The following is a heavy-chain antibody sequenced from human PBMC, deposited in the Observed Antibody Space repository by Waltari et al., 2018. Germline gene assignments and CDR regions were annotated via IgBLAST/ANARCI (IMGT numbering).Heavy chain of an antibody. Sequence: EVQLVESGGGLVKPGDSLRLSCVASGFTFANAWINWVRQAPGKGLEVVGRLKSKAEGGTTDYAAPVKGRCAISRDESKDTAYLQMNSLKTEDTAMYFCTTEGGRTWPMYWGQGTLVTVSS. CDR1: GFTFANAW. CDR2: LKSKAEGGTT. CDR3: TTEGGRTWPMY. D-gene: IGHD2-2*01. J-gene: IGHJ4*02. V-gene: IGHV3-15*01.